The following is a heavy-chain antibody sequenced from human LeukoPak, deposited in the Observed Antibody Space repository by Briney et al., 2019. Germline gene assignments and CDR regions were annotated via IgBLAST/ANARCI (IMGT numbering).Heavy chain of an antibody. CDR1: GFTFSSYW. V-gene: IGHV3-7*01. Sequence: RGGSLRLSCAASGFTFSSYWMSWVRQAPGKGLEWVANIKQDGSEKYYVDSVKGRFTISRDNAKNSLYLQMNSLRAEDTAVYYCARTNQFALRYFDWFNLDSYFDYWGQGTLVTVSS. CDR3: ARTNQFALRYFDWFNLDSYFDY. D-gene: IGHD3-9*01. CDR2: IKQDGSEK. J-gene: IGHJ4*02.